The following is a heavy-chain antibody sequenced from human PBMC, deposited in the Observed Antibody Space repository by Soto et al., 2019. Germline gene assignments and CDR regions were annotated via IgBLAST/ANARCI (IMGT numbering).Heavy chain of an antibody. Sequence: GESLKISCAASGFTFSNAWMSWVRQAPGKGLEWVGRIKSKTDGGTTDYAAPVKGRFTISRDDSKNTLYLQMNSLKTEDTAVYYCTTAGVGHSSSWSSDAFDIWGQGTMVTVSS. V-gene: IGHV3-15*01. CDR2: IKSKTDGGTT. CDR3: TTAGVGHSSSWSSDAFDI. CDR1: GFTFSNAW. D-gene: IGHD6-13*01. J-gene: IGHJ3*02.